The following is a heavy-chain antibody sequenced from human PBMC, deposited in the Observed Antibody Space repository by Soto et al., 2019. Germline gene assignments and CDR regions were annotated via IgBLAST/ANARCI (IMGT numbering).Heavy chain of an antibody. CDR1: GYTFTSYA. CDR2: INPSDGNR. Sequence: ASVKVSCKASGYTFTSYAMHWVRQAPGQRLEWMGWINPSDGNRNFAQKFEDRVTMTTATSTNTVFLELRSLKSDDTALYYCARDRLRGYDSSGFYSWGQGTMVTVSS. CDR3: ARDRLRGYDSSGFYS. V-gene: IGHV1-3*01. D-gene: IGHD3-22*01. J-gene: IGHJ4*02.